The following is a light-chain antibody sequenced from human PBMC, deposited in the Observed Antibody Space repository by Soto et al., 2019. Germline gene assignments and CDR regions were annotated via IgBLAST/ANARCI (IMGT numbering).Light chain of an antibody. CDR1: KSDIGVYDF. CDR3: ASYAGGKNFYV. CDR2: EVV. V-gene: IGLV2-8*01. J-gene: IGLJ1*01. Sequence: QSVLTQPPSASGSPGQSVTISCTGTKSDIGVYDFVSWYQHHPGKAPRLIIYEVVQRPSGVPDRFSGSKSGNTASLTVSGLQAADEADYHCASYAGGKNFYVFGTGTKLTVL.